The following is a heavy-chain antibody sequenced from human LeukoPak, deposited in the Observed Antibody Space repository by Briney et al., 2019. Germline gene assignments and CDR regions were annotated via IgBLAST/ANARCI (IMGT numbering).Heavy chain of an antibody. V-gene: IGHV3-9*01. J-gene: IGHJ4*02. Sequence: GGSLRLSCAASGFTFDDYAMHWVRQAPGKGLEWVSGIRWNSGSIGYADSVKGRFIISRDNAKNSLYLQMNSLRAEDTALYYCAKVGAAATYFDYWGQGTLVTVSS. D-gene: IGHD6-13*01. CDR2: IRWNSGSI. CDR1: GFTFDDYA. CDR3: AKVGAAATYFDY.